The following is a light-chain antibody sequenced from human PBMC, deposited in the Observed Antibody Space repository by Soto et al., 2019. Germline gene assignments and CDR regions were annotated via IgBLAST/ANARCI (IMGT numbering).Light chain of an antibody. CDR3: HQYKSYIPYT. CDR1: HSIDTW. Sequence: DIQMTQSPSALSASLGDRITITCRASHSIDTWLAWYQQRPGKAPNLLIYDASSLASGVPSRFSGGGSGTEFTLTISNLQPDDFGTYYCHQYKSYIPYTIGQGTKVEIK. CDR2: DAS. V-gene: IGKV1-5*01. J-gene: IGKJ2*01.